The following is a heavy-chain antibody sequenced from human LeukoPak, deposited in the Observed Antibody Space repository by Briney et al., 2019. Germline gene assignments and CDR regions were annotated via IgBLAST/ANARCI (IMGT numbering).Heavy chain of an antibody. CDR3: ARWPEGP. CDR2: ISWNSDII. CDR1: GFTFDDYA. Sequence: GGSLRLSCAASGFTFDDYAMHWVRQGPGQGQGRVSGISWNSDIIGYSDSVKGRFTISRDNAKKSLYLQMNSLRVEDMALYYCARWPEGPWGEGTLVTVSS. J-gene: IGHJ5*02. D-gene: IGHD2-15*01. V-gene: IGHV3-9*03.